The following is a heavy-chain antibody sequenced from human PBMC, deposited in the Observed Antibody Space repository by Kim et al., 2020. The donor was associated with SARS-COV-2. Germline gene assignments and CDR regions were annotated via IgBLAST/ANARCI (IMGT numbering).Heavy chain of an antibody. CDR2: TI. D-gene: IGHD7-27*01. CDR3: ARLGTQGIDY. Sequence: TIFDADAVKGRFTISRDSANNSRHLQMNSLRADDTAVYYCARLGTQGIDYWGQGTLVTVSS. V-gene: IGHV3-11*01. J-gene: IGHJ4*02.